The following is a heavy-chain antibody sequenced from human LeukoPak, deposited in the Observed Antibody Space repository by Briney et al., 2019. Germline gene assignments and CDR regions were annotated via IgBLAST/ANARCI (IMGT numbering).Heavy chain of an antibody. CDR3: TRFLTYYYDSSIWFDP. CDR1: GFTFGDYA. Sequence: GSLRLSCTASGFTFGDYAMSWVRQAPGKGLEWVGFIRSKAYGGTTEYAASVKGRFTISRDDSKSIAYLQMNSLKTEDTAVYYCTRFLTYYYDSSIWFDPWGQGTLVTVSS. V-gene: IGHV3-49*04. J-gene: IGHJ5*02. D-gene: IGHD3-22*01. CDR2: IRSKAYGGTT.